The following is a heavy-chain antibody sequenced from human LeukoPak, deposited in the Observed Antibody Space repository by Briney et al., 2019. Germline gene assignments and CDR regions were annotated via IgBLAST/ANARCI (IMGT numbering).Heavy chain of an antibody. V-gene: IGHV5-51*01. CDR1: GYSFTSYW. Sequence: GESLKISCKGSGYSFTSYWIGWVRQMPGKGLEWMGIIYPGDSDTRYSPSFQGQVTISADKSISTAYLQWSSLKASDTAMYYCARLEGLTGYYNLGLDYWGQGTLVTVSS. D-gene: IGHD3-9*01. J-gene: IGHJ4*02. CDR3: ARLEGLTGYYNLGLDY. CDR2: IYPGDSDT.